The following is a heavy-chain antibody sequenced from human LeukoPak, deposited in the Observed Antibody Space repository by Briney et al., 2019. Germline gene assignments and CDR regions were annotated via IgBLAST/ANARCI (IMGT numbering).Heavy chain of an antibody. CDR1: GGSISGDH. V-gene: IGHV4-59*08. J-gene: IGHJ3*02. Sequence: SETLSLTCTVSGGSISGDHWNWIRQPPGKGLEWIGNIYYSGNTNYNPSLKSRVTISVDTSRNQFSLKLSSVTAADTAVYYCARRNDFDIWGQGTMVTVSS. CDR3: ARRNDFDI. CDR2: IYYSGNT.